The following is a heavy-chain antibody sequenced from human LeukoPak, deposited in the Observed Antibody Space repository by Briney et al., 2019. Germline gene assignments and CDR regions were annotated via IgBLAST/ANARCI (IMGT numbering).Heavy chain of an antibody. Sequence: SETLSLTCTVSGGSISSSTYYWGWIRQPPGKGLEWIGSIYYSGSTYYTPSLKSRVTISVDTSKNQFSLKLSSVTAADTAVYYCARDGYNPFDFWGQGTLVTVSS. CDR1: GGSISSSTYY. CDR2: IYYSGST. CDR3: ARDGYNPFDF. J-gene: IGHJ4*02. V-gene: IGHV4-39*07. D-gene: IGHD5-24*01.